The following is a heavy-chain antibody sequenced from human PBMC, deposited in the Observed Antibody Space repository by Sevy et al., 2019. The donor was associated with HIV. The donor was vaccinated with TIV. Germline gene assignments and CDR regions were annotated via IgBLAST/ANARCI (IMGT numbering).Heavy chain of an antibody. CDR3: ARGAYYYDSSGYSGAFDI. V-gene: IGHV3-33*01. D-gene: IGHD3-22*01. CDR2: IWYDGSNK. CDR1: GFTFSSYA. J-gene: IGHJ3*02. Sequence: GGSLRLSCAASGFTFSSYAMHWVCQAPGKGLEWVAVIWYDGSNKYYADSVKGRFTISRDNSKNTLYLQMNSLRAEDTAVYYCARGAYYYDSSGYSGAFDIWGQGTMVTVSS.